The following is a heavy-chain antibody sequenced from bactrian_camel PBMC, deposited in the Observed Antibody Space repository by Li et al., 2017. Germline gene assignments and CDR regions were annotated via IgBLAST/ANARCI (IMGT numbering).Heavy chain of an antibody. CDR1: GDTNSRLY. V-gene: IGHV3S53*01. CDR3: AADWTRAVFFANVPDFAF. D-gene: IGHD3*01. Sequence: VQLVESGGGSVQTGGSLRLSCVASGDTNSRLYMAWFRQAPGKEREGVAAIDSTGSQTYAYSVKDRFTISKDNVKNTLYLQMNSLEPEDTAMYYCAADWTRAVFFANVPDFAFSGPGTQVTVS. J-gene: IGHJ6*01. CDR2: IDSTGSQ.